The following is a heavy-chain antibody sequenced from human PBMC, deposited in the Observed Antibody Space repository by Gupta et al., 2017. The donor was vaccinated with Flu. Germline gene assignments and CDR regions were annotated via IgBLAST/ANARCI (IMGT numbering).Heavy chain of an antibody. CDR1: GFTFSDYY. V-gene: IGHV3-11*01. CDR3: ATMNYGFWNGLTYYFMGV. CDR2: IDNSGRTM. D-gene: IGHD3-3*01. Sequence: QVQLVESGGGLVKPGGSLRLSCAASGFTFSDYYMTWIRQAQGKGLEWISYIDNSGRTMYYADSVKGRFTISRDNAKNSFFLQMNSLRAEDTAVYYCATMNYGFWNGLTYYFMGVWGKGTTVTVSS. J-gene: IGHJ6*03.